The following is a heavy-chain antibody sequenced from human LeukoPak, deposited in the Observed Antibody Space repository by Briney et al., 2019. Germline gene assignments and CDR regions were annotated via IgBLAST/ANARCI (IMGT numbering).Heavy chain of an antibody. CDR2: IKSKTDGGTT. J-gene: IGHJ4*02. CDR1: GFTFSSYG. V-gene: IGHV3-15*07. Sequence: GGSLRLSCAASGFTFSSYGMHWVRQAPGKGLEWVGRIKSKTDGGTTDYAAPVKGRFTISRDDSKNTLYLQMNSLKTEDTAVYYCTTRGVISNFDYWGQGTLVTVSS. CDR3: TTRGVISNFDY. D-gene: IGHD3-10*01.